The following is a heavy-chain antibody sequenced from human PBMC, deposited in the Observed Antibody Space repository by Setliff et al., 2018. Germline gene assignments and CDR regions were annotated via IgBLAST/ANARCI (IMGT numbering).Heavy chain of an antibody. Sequence: SETLSLTCAVSGGSITSGSFYWSWIRQPAGEGLGWIGRLHTSGATVYNPSLRGRVTISADTSTNNFSLKMTSVTAADTAVYYCARDNTIVGATDYWGPGALVTVSS. CDR3: ARDNTIVGATDY. CDR1: GGSITSGSFY. D-gene: IGHD1-26*01. J-gene: IGHJ4*02. CDR2: LHTSGAT. V-gene: IGHV4-61*02.